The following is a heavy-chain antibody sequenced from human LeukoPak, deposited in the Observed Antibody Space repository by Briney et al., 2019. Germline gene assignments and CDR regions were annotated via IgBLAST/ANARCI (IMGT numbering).Heavy chain of an antibody. CDR1: GFTFGSFA. CDR2: ISYDGSNK. CDR3: AKGRWTGDDAFDI. J-gene: IGHJ3*02. V-gene: IGHV3-30*18. D-gene: IGHD3/OR15-3a*01. Sequence: TGGSLRLSCAASGFTFGSFAMHWVRQAPGKGREGVAVISYDGSNKYYADSVKGRFTISRDNSKTTLDLHMNSLRAEDTAVYYCAKGRWTGDDAFDIWGQGTMVTVSS.